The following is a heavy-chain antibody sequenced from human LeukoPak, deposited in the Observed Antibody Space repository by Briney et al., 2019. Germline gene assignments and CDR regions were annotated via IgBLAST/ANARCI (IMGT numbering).Heavy chain of an antibody. CDR2: IYYSGST. J-gene: IGHJ4*02. CDR3: ASGRGRMANFDY. D-gene: IGHD5-24*01. Sequence: SETLSLTCAVYGGSFSGYYWSWIRQPPGKGLEWIGYIYYSGSTNYNPSLKSRVTISVDTSKNQFSLKLSSVTAADTAVYYCASGRGRMANFDYWGQGTLVTVSS. V-gene: IGHV4-59*08. CDR1: GGSFSGYY.